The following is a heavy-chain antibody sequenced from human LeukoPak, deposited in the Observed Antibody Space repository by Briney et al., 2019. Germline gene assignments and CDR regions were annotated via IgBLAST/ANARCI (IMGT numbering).Heavy chain of an antibody. J-gene: IGHJ4*02. V-gene: IGHV3-9*01. D-gene: IGHD3-9*01. CDR3: AKGDYDILTGYYFGCPDY. Sequence: PGGSLRLSCAASGFTFSSYAMSWVRQAPGKGLEWVSGISWNSGSIGYADSVKGRFTISRDNAKNSLYLQMNSLRAEDTALYYCAKGDYDILTGYYFGCPDYWGQGTLVTVSS. CDR2: ISWNSGSI. CDR1: GFTFSSYA.